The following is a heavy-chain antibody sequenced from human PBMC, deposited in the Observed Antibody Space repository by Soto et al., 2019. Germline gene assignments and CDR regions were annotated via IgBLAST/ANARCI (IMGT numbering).Heavy chain of an antibody. CDR1: GFTSSTYG. CDR3: AKDWLTVAGPSDY. CDR2: ISDDGSDE. V-gene: IGHV3-30*18. D-gene: IGHD6-19*01. J-gene: IGHJ4*02. Sequence: QVQLVESGGGVVQPGRSLRLSCAASGFTSSTYGMHWIRQAPGKGLEWVALISDDGSDEYYADSVKGRFTISRDNSKNTLYLQMNSLRGEDTALYYCAKDWLTVAGPSDYWGQGTLVTVSS.